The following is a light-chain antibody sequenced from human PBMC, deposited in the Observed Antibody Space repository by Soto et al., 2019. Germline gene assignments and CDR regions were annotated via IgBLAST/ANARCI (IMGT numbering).Light chain of an antibody. CDR3: QQYSNWPET. CDR1: QSISSN. Sequence: EIVMTQSPATLSVSPGERASLSCRASQSISSNLAWYQQKPGQAPRLLIYDASTRATGIPARFSGSGSGTEFTLTISSLKCEDFAVYYCQQYSNWPETFGQGTKVEIK. V-gene: IGKV3-15*01. J-gene: IGKJ1*01. CDR2: DAS.